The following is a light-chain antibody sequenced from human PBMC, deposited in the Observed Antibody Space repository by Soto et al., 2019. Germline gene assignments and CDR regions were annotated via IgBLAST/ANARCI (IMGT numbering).Light chain of an antibody. CDR3: QHYVTWPPT. Sequence: EFVLAESPATLYMSPGEGATLSCRASQGIGDTLAWYQQKPGQTPRLLIYDTSIRATGVPARFSGSRSGAEFTLTISSLQSEDFAVYYCQHYVTWPPTFGGATKLDI. CDR2: DTS. J-gene: IGKJ4*01. CDR1: QGIGDT. V-gene: IGKV3-15*01.